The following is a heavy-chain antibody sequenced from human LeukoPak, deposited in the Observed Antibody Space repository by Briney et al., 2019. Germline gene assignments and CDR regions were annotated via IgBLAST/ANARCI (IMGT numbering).Heavy chain of an antibody. CDR3: ARGRLRYCTNGVCYPDY. CDR1: GYTFTSYG. CDR2: ISAYNGNT. V-gene: IGHV1-18*01. J-gene: IGHJ4*02. D-gene: IGHD2-8*01. Sequence: ASVKVSCKASGYTFTSYGISWVRQAPGQGLEWMGWISAYNGNTNYAQKLQGRVTMTTDTSTSTAYMELRSLRSDDTAVYYCARGRLRYCTNGVCYPDYWGQGTLVTVSS.